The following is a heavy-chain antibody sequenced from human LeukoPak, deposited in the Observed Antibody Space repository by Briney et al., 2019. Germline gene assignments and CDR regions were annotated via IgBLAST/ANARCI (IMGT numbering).Heavy chain of an antibody. J-gene: IGHJ4*02. CDR3: ARDGYSSGSTYYFDY. D-gene: IGHD6-19*01. V-gene: IGHV3-66*01. CDR2: IYRGGST. CDR1: GSTISSNY. Sequence: PGGSLGLSCVASGSTISSNYMSWIRQAPGNGLQWVSVIYRGGSTYYAGSVKGRFTISRDNSKNTLYLQINSLRVEDTAVYYCARDGYSSGSTYYFDYWGQGTLVTVSS.